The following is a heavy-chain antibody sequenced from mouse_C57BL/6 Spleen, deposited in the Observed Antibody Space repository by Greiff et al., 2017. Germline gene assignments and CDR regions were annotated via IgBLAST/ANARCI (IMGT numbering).Heavy chain of an antibody. Sequence: QVQLQQSGAELVRPGTSVKVSCKASGYAFTNYLIEWVKQRPGQGLEWIGVINPGSGGTNYNEKFKGKATLTADKSSSTAYMQLSSLTSEDSAVYCCARSRVRRSYWYFDVWGTGTTVTVSS. CDR2: INPGSGGT. CDR1: GYAFTNYL. J-gene: IGHJ1*03. V-gene: IGHV1-54*01. CDR3: ARSRVRRSYWYFDV.